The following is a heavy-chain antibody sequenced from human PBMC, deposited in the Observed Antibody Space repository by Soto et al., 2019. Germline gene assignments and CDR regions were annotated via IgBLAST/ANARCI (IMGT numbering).Heavy chain of an antibody. J-gene: IGHJ4*02. Sequence: GESLKISCQGSGYSFSDYWIAWVRQMPGKGLEWMGIIYPGDSDTRYSPSLQDQVTMSVDKSIRTAYLQWSSLKASDTAMYYCARHTPAISISDHWGQGTLVTVSS. V-gene: IGHV5-51*01. CDR2: IYPGDSDT. CDR3: ARHTPAISISDH. D-gene: IGHD2-15*01. CDR1: GYSFSDYW.